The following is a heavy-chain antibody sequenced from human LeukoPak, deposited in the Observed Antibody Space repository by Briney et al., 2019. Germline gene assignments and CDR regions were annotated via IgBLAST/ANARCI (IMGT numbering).Heavy chain of an antibody. V-gene: IGHV3-7*03. CDR3: ARDDANFGSSWYGSAF. CDR2: IKQDGGEK. D-gene: IGHD6-13*01. J-gene: IGHJ4*02. CDR1: GFNFSNYW. Sequence: GGSLRLSCAASGFNFSNYWMSWVRQAPGKGLEWVANIKQDGGEKYYVDSVKGRSTISRDNAKNSLYLQMNSLRAEDTAVYYCARDDANFGSSWYGSAFWSQGTLVTVSS.